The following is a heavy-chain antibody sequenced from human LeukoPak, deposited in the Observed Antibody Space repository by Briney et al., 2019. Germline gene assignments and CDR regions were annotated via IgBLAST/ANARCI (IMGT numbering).Heavy chain of an antibody. CDR1: GGSISSGSYY. Sequence: SETLSLTCTVSGGSISSGSYYWSWIRQPAGKGLEWIGRIYTSGSTNYNPSLKSRVTISVDTSKNQFSLKLSSVTAADTAVYYCARANYYYYYMDVWGKGTTVTVSS. CDR2: IYTSGST. J-gene: IGHJ6*03. CDR3: ARANYYYYYMDV. V-gene: IGHV4-61*02.